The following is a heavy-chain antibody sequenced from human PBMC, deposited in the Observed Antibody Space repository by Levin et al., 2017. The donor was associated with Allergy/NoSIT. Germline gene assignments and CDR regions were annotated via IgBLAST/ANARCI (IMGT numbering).Heavy chain of an antibody. CDR2: ISGSGSRI. Sequence: PGASVKVSCAASEFSFSSYAMSWVRQAPGKGLEWVSSISGSGSRIYYADSVQGRFSISRDNSKNTLFLQLNSLTAADTAIYYCAKAKFDYGGIKGPLDYWGQGTLVAVSS. CDR1: EFSFSSYA. D-gene: IGHD4-23*01. CDR3: AKAKFDYGGIKGPLDY. J-gene: IGHJ4*02. V-gene: IGHV3-23*01.